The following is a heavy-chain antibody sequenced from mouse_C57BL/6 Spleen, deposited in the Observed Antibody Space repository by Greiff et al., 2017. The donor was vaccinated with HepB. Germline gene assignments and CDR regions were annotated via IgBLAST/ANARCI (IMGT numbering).Heavy chain of an antibody. Sequence: EVKLMESGGGLVKPGGSLKLSCAASGFTFSDYGMHWVRQAPEKGLEWVAYISSGSSTIYYADTVKGRFTISRDNAKNTLFLQMTSLRSEDTAMYYCARPLIYYEYPYAMDYWGQGTSVTVSS. V-gene: IGHV5-17*01. J-gene: IGHJ4*01. CDR1: GFTFSDYG. CDR2: ISSGSSTI. CDR3: ARPLIYYEYPYAMDY. D-gene: IGHD2-4*01.